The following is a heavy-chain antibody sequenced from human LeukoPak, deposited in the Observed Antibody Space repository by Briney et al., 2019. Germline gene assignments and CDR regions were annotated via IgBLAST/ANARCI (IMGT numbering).Heavy chain of an antibody. CDR2: ISYDGSNK. Sequence: GGSLRLSCAASGFTFSSYGMHWVRQAPGKGLEWVAVISYDGSNKYYADSVKGRFTISRDNSKNTLYLQMNSLRAEDTAVYYCAKNTAAAGLNWFDPWGQGTPVTVSS. CDR1: GFTFSSYG. D-gene: IGHD6-13*01. J-gene: IGHJ5*02. V-gene: IGHV3-30*18. CDR3: AKNTAAAGLNWFDP.